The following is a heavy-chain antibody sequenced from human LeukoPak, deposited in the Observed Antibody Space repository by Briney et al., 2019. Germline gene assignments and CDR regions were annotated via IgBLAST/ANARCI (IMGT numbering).Heavy chain of an antibody. CDR1: GFPSSSSA. Sequence: GGSLRLSCAASGFPSSSSAMSWIRQAPGKGLEWVSAVSSSGGSTFYADSVKGRFTISRDNSKNTLFLQMNSLRAEHTAIYYCTKRVFAAAQDYFFDYWGPGTLVTVSS. CDR2: VSSSGGST. CDR3: TKRVFAAAQDYFFDY. D-gene: IGHD2-15*01. J-gene: IGHJ4*02. V-gene: IGHV3-23*01.